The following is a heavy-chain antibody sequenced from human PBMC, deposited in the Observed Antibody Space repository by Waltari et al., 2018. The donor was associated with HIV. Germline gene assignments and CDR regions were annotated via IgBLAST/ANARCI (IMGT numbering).Heavy chain of an antibody. J-gene: IGHJ1*01. CDR3: ASDGWSGSLQH. Sequence: EVKLVESGGGLVQPGGSLRLSCAASGFTVSSHDMSWVRQAPGKGLEWVSVIYSGGSTYYADSVKGRFTISRDNSKNTLYLQMNSLRAEDTAVYYCASDGWSGSLQHWGQGTLVTVSS. CDR2: IYSGGST. D-gene: IGHD6-19*01. CDR1: GFTVSSHD. V-gene: IGHV3-66*02.